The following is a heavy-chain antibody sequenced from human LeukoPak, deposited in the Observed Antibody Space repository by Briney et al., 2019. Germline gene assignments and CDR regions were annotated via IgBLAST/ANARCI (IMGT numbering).Heavy chain of an antibody. CDR3: ARERRDGSRGFDY. J-gene: IGHJ4*01. CDR2: IYISGVT. V-gene: IGHV4-4*07. D-gene: IGHD2-15*01. Sequence: SETLSLTCTVSGASSSEYYWNWIWQPAGKGLEWIGRIYISGVTNYNPSLNSRVTMSLDTSKNRFSLKLSSVTAADTAVYYCARERRDGSRGFDYWGHRTPLTVSS. CDR1: GASSSEYY.